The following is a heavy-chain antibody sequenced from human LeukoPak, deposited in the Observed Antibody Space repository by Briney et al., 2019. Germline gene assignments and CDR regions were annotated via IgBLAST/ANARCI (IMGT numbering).Heavy chain of an antibody. Sequence: SETLSLTCTVAGASISSTSYFWGWIRQPPGKGLEWIGSIYYSGSTFYNPSLKSRLTISVDPSKNRFSLKLSSVTAADTAVYYCARNGGSGFSFDYWGQGTLVTVSS. V-gene: IGHV4-39*01. CDR2: IYYSGST. CDR1: GASISSTSYF. J-gene: IGHJ4*02. D-gene: IGHD3-22*01. CDR3: ARNGGSGFSFDY.